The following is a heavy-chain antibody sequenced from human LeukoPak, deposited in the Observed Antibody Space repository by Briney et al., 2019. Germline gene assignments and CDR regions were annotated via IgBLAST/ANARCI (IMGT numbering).Heavy chain of an antibody. J-gene: IGHJ4*02. Sequence: GGSLRLSCAASGFTFSSYALSWVRQAPGKGLEWVSAISGSGGSTNYADSVKGRFTISRDNSKNTLYLQMNSLRAEDTAVYYCAKADDYGGSYYFDYWGQGTLVTVSS. D-gene: IGHD4-23*01. CDR1: GFTFSSYA. V-gene: IGHV3-23*01. CDR3: AKADDYGGSYYFDY. CDR2: ISGSGGST.